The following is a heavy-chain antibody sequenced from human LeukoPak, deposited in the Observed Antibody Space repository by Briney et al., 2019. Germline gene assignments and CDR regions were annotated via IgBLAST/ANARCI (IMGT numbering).Heavy chain of an antibody. V-gene: IGHV3-53*01. Sequence: GGSLRLSCAASGFSVRTNYMSWVRQAPGKGLEWVSVIYSGGTIRYADSVKGRFTISRDNSKDTVYLQMNSLRAEDTAVYYCARAPNRAYYMDVWGKGTTVTVSS. J-gene: IGHJ6*03. CDR2: IYSGGTI. D-gene: IGHD7-27*01. CDR1: GFSVRTNY. CDR3: ARAPNRAYYMDV.